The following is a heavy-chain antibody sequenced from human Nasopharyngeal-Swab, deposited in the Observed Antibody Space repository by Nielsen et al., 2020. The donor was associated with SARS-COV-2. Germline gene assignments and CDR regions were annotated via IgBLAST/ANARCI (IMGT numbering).Heavy chain of an antibody. D-gene: IGHD4-23*01. Sequence: GGSLRLSFAASGFTFSSSWMSWVRQAPGKGLEGVANIKEDGSEKYYVDSVKGRFTISRDNAKNSLYLQMNSLRAEDTAVYYCAGGNSADHWGQGTLVTVSS. V-gene: IGHV3-7*03. J-gene: IGHJ4*02. CDR1: GFTFSSSW. CDR2: IKEDGSEK. CDR3: AGGNSADH.